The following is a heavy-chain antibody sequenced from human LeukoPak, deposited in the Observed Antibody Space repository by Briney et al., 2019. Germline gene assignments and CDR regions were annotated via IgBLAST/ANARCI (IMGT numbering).Heavy chain of an antibody. CDR1: GFTFSRYG. CDR2: IQHDGTKT. Sequence: PGGSLRLSCAASGFTFSRYGMHWVRQAPGRGLEWVAFIQHDGTKTYYADSVKGRFTISRDSSENTLYLQMNILRTDDTAVYYCAKGAFVRLGELSPHWGQGTLVTVSS. CDR3: AKGAFVRLGELSPH. V-gene: IGHV3-30*02. J-gene: IGHJ4*02. D-gene: IGHD3-16*02.